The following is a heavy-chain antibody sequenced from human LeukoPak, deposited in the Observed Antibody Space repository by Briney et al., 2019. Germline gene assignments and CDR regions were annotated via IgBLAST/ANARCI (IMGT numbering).Heavy chain of an antibody. CDR2: IRGSGGNT. CDR1: GFTFSSHA. J-gene: IGHJ4*02. CDR3: AKDYYDSSIFSAPHLFAC. V-gene: IGHV3-23*01. D-gene: IGHD3-22*01. Sequence: GGSLRLSCAPSGFTFSSHAMTWVRQASGKGLEWVSSIRGSGGNTYYADSVKGRFTISRDNFQNTLYLQMNSLRAEDTAVYYCAKDYYDSSIFSAPHLFACWGQGTLVTVSS.